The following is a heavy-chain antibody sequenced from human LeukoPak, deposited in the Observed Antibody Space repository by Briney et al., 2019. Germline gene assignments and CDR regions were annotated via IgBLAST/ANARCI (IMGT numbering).Heavy chain of an antibody. CDR1: GGSFSGYY. J-gene: IGHJ4*02. CDR3: ARVGYPSRFDY. D-gene: IGHD6-13*01. Sequence: PSETQSLTCAVYGGSFSGYYWSWIRQPPGKGLEWIGEINHSGSTNYNPSLKSRVTISVDTSKNQFSLKLSSVTAADTAVYYCARVGYPSRFDYWGQGTLVTVSS. CDR2: INHSGST. V-gene: IGHV4-34*01.